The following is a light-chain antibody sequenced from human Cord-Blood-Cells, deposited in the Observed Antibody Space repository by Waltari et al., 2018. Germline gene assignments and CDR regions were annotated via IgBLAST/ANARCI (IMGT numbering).Light chain of an antibody. CDR3: QQYGSSLWT. CDR1: QSVSSSY. CDR2: GAS. Sequence: DMVLTQSPGTLSLSQGERATLSCRASQSVSSSYLAWYQQKPGQAPRLLIYGASSRATGIPDRFSGSGSGTDFTLTISRLEPEDFAVYYCQQYGSSLWTFGQGTKVEIK. V-gene: IGKV3-20*01. J-gene: IGKJ1*01.